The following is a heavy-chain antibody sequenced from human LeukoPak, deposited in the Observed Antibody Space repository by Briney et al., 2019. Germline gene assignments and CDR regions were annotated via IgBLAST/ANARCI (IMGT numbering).Heavy chain of an antibody. Sequence: ASVKVSCKASGGTFSSYAISWVRQAPGQGLEWMGGIIPIFGTANYAQKFQGRVTVTADKSSTTVYMELSSLRSDDTAVYYCARVNRPHYYDSSGYYPRAADYWGQGTLVTVSS. V-gene: IGHV1-69*06. CDR1: GGTFSSYA. D-gene: IGHD3-22*01. CDR3: ARVNRPHYYDSSGYYPRAADY. J-gene: IGHJ4*02. CDR2: IIPIFGTA.